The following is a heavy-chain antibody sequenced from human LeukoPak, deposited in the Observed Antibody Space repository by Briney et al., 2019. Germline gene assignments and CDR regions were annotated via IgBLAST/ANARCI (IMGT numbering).Heavy chain of an antibody. V-gene: IGHV3-48*03. Sequence: GGSLRLSCAASGFTFSSYEMNWVRQAPGKGLEWVSYISSSGSTIYYADSVKGRFTISRDNAKNSLYLQMNSLRAEDTAVYYCARGSGWYGGPTRGYFDYWGQGTLVTVSS. CDR1: GFTFSSYE. CDR2: ISSSGSTI. CDR3: ARGSGWYGGPTRGYFDY. J-gene: IGHJ4*02. D-gene: IGHD6-19*01.